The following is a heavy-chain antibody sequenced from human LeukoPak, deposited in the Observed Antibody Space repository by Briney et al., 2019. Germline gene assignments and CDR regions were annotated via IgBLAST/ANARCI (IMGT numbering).Heavy chain of an antibody. CDR2: ISSSSSYI. Sequence: GGSLRLSCAASGFTFSSYSMNWVRQAPGKGLELVSSISSSSSYIYYADSAKGRFTISRDNAKNSLYLQMNSLRAEDTAVYYCARAVSSGYDFAYYYYYGMDVWGKGTTVTVSS. CDR3: ARAVSSGYDFAYYYYYGMDV. V-gene: IGHV3-21*01. D-gene: IGHD5-12*01. CDR1: GFTFSSYS. J-gene: IGHJ6*04.